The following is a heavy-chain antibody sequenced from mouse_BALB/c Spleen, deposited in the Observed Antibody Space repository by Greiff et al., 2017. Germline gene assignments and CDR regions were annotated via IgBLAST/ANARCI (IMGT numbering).Heavy chain of an antibody. CDR2: IHYSGST. V-gene: IGHV3-1*02. Sequence: EVKLQESGPDLVKPSQSLSLTCTVTGYSITSGYSWHWIRQFPGNKLEWMGYIHYSGSTNYNPSLKSRISITQDTSKNQFFLQLNSVTTEDTATYYWARSRGNYPFAYWGQGTLVTVSA. CDR3: ARSRGNYPFAY. J-gene: IGHJ3*01. CDR1: GYSITSGYS. D-gene: IGHD2-1*01.